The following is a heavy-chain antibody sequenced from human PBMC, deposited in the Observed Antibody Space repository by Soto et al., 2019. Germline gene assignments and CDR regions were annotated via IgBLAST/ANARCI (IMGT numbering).Heavy chain of an antibody. J-gene: IGHJ6*02. CDR3: ARVSGSYYYGMDV. V-gene: IGHV4-4*02. CDR2: IYHSGST. Sequence: SQTLSLTCAVSGHSISGTNWWSWVRQPPGKGLEWIGEIYHSGSTNYNPSLKSRVTISVDKSNNQFSLKLSSVSAADTAVYYCARVSGSYYYGMDVWGQGTTVT. CDR1: GHSISGTNW.